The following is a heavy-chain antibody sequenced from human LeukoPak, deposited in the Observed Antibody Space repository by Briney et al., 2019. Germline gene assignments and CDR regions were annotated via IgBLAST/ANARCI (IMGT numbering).Heavy chain of an antibody. V-gene: IGHV4-59*01. CDR3: AGQRGPYYFGY. CDR2: IYYSGST. Sequence: SETLSLTCTVSGGSISSYYWSWIRQPPGKGLEWIGYIYYSGSTNYNPSLKSRVTISVDTSKNQFSLKLSSVTAADTAVYYCAGQRGPYYFGYWGQGTLVTVSS. CDR1: GGSISSYY. J-gene: IGHJ4*02. D-gene: IGHD3-10*01.